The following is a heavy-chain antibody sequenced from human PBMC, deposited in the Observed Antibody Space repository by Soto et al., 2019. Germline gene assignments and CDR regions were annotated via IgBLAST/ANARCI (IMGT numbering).Heavy chain of an antibody. Sequence: GWLRRTCVVSACTFSTYAMSWVRQAPGKGLEWVSAISGSGGSTYYADSVKGRFTISRDNSKNTLYVQMNSLRAEDTAVYYCAYFYNYFWSGYSGLDHWGQGTLVTVYS. CDR3: AYFYNYFWSGYSGLDH. V-gene: IGHV3-23*01. D-gene: IGHD3-3*01. J-gene: IGHJ4*02. CDR2: ISGSGGST. CDR1: ACTFSTYA.